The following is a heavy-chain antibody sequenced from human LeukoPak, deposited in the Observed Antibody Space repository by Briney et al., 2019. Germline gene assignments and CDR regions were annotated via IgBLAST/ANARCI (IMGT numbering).Heavy chain of an antibody. CDR3: ARDGPLIVVVVAANYYYGMDV. D-gene: IGHD2-15*01. CDR2: ISAYNGNT. J-gene: IGHJ6*02. Sequence: ASVKVSCKASGYTFTSYGISGVRQAPGQGLEWMGWISAYNGNTNYAQKLQGRVTMTTDTSTSTAYMELRSLRSDDTAVYYCARDGPLIVVVVAANYYYGMDVWGQGTTVTVSS. CDR1: GYTFTSYG. V-gene: IGHV1-18*01.